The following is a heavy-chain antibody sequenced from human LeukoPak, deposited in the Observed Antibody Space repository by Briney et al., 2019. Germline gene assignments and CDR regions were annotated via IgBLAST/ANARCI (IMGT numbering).Heavy chain of an antibody. J-gene: IGHJ4*02. D-gene: IGHD4-17*01. Sequence: GRSLRLSCAASGFTFDDYAMHWVRQAPGKGLEWVSGISWNSGSIGYADSVKGRFTISRDNSKNTLYLQMNSLRAEDTAVYYCAKTRDYGDYPSYYFDYWGQGTLVTVSS. CDR3: AKTRDYGDYPSYYFDY. V-gene: IGHV3-9*01. CDR1: GFTFDDYA. CDR2: ISWNSGSI.